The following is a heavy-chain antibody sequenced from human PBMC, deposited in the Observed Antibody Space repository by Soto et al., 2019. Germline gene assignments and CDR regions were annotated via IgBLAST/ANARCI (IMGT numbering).Heavy chain of an antibody. CDR3: ARVGRYRVLDY. D-gene: IGHD3-16*02. CDR2: IHQSGST. J-gene: IGHJ4*02. CDR1: SGSISSRNW. V-gene: IGHV4-4*02. Sequence: QVQLQESGPGLVKPSGTLSLTCAVSSGSISSRNWWTGVRQPPGEGLEWIGEIHQSGSTNYNPSLRSRVTMSVDKSKNQFSLRLSSVTAADTDVFYCARVGRYRVLDYWGQGALVTVSS.